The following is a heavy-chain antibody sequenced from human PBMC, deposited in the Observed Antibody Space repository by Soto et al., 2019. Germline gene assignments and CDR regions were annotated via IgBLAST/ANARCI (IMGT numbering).Heavy chain of an antibody. Sequence: SETLSLTCTVSGGSISSSSYYWGWIRQPPGKGLEWIGSIYYSGSTYYNPSLKSRVTISVDTSKNQFSLKLSSVTAAVTAVYYCARSMTTVVTLDYWGRGTLVTVSS. CDR3: ARSMTTVVTLDY. J-gene: IGHJ4*02. V-gene: IGHV4-39*01. CDR1: GGSISSSSYY. D-gene: IGHD4-17*01. CDR2: IYYSGST.